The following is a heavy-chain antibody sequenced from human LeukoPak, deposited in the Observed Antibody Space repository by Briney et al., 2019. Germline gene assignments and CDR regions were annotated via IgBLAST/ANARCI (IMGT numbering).Heavy chain of an antibody. D-gene: IGHD2-2*01. CDR2: IYTSGST. J-gene: IGHJ5*02. CDR1: GVSISSGSYY. Sequence: SQTLSLTCTVSGVSISSGSYYWSWIRQPAGKGLEWIGRIYTSGSTNYNPSLKSRVTISVDTSKNQFSLKLSSVTAADTAVYYCAREGAIVVVPAGWFDPWGQGTLVTVSS. V-gene: IGHV4-61*02. CDR3: AREGAIVVVPAGWFDP.